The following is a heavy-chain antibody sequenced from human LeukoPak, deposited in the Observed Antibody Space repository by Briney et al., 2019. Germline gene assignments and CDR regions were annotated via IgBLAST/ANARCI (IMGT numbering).Heavy chain of an antibody. Sequence: SGGSLSLSYTASGFPFSDYAMNSVRQAPGEGLEWVAGVSHSGSLTYSADSVKGRFTICRDNSKNTLYLQMNSLRAEDTAVYYCAKVGCSSTSCYAPNGWFDLWAQGTLVTVSS. V-gene: IGHV3-23*01. CDR3: AKVGCSSTSCYAPNGWFDL. CDR2: VSHSGSLT. CDR1: GFPFSDYA. D-gene: IGHD2-2*01. J-gene: IGHJ5*02.